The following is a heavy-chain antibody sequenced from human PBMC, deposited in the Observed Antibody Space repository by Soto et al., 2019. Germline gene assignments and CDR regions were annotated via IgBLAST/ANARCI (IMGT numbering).Heavy chain of an antibody. Sequence: QVQLQESGPGLVKPSETLSLTCIVFGGSISSYYWSWIRQPAGKGLEYIGRIYSSGSTNYNPSLKRRVPTSVDTSKNKFPLKLSSVTAADTAVYYGARTRLGGYYLGAFDMGGKGTMVTVSS. CDR2: IYSSGST. CDR3: ARTRLGGYYLGAFDM. J-gene: IGHJ3*02. V-gene: IGHV4-4*07. D-gene: IGHD3-3*01. CDR1: GGSISSYY.